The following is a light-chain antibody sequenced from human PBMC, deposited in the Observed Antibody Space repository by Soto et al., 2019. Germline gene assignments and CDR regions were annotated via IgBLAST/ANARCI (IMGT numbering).Light chain of an antibody. CDR1: QRITGW. CDR2: DAS. Sequence: DIPMTQSPSTLSASVGDRVTLTCRASQRITGWLAWYQQKPGKAPKLLIYDASSLETGVSSRFSGSGSGTEFTLTISSLQPDDFATYYCQQYDNYSTFGQGTKVEIK. J-gene: IGKJ1*01. V-gene: IGKV1-5*01. CDR3: QQYDNYST.